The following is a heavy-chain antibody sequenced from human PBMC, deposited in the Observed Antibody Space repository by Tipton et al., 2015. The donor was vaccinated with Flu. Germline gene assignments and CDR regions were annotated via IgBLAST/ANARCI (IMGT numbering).Heavy chain of an antibody. Sequence: QLVQSGAEVKKPGSSVKVSCKASGGIFNNNAINWVRQAPGQGLEWVGRIIPVFGTKDYAQKFLGRVTFTADESTSTAFMDLSSLTSEDTAIYFCASAYYGRPEHWFDSWGQGTLVTVSA. CDR2: IIPVFGTK. CDR3: ASAYYGRPEHWFDS. J-gene: IGHJ5*01. D-gene: IGHD3-10*01. CDR1: GGIFNNNA. V-gene: IGHV1-69*18.